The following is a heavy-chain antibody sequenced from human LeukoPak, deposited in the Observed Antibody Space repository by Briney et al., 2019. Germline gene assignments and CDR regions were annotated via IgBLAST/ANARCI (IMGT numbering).Heavy chain of an antibody. CDR1: GGTFSSYA. V-gene: IGHV1-69*04. Sequence: ASVKVSCKASGGTFSSYAISWVRQAPGQGLEWMGRIIPILGIANYAQKFQGRVTITADESTSTAYMELSSLRSEDTAVYYCAREGGKYDAFDIWGQGTMVTVSS. CDR2: IIPILGIA. J-gene: IGHJ3*02. CDR3: AREGGKYDAFDI.